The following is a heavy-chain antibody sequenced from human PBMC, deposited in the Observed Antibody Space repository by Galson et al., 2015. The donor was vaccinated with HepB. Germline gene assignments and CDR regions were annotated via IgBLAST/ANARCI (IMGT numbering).Heavy chain of an antibody. CDR1: GDSVSSNSAV. D-gene: IGHD1-26*01. J-gene: IGHJ3*02. Sequence: CAISGDSVSSNSAVWNWIRQSPSRGLEWLGRTYYRSKWYNDYAVSVKSRITINQDTSKNQFSLQLNSVTPEDTAVYYCARDGWELQSFDICGQGTMVTVSS. CDR3: ARDGWELQSFDI. CDR2: TYYRSKWYN. V-gene: IGHV6-1*01.